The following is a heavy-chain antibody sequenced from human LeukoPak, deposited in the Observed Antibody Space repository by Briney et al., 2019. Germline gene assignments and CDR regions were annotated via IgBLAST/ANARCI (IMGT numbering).Heavy chain of an antibody. CDR3: AKAYCSGGSCFFDY. V-gene: IGHV3-9*01. Sequence: PGGSLRLSCAASGFTFDDYAMHWARQAPGKGLEWVSGISWNSGSIGYADSVKGRFTISRDNVKNSLYLQMNSLRAEDTALYYCAKAYCSGGSCFFDYWGQGTLVTVSS. CDR1: GFTFDDYA. J-gene: IGHJ4*02. D-gene: IGHD2-15*01. CDR2: ISWNSGSI.